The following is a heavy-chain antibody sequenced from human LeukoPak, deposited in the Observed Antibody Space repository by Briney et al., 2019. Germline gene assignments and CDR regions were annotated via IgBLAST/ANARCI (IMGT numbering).Heavy chain of an antibody. CDR2: ISWNSGSI. V-gene: IGHV3-9*01. CDR3: AKGRYSYGLDY. Sequence: PGGSLRLSCATSGFTFDDYAMHWVRQAPGKGLEWVSGISWNSGSIGYADSVKGRFTISRDNAKNSLYLQMNSLRAEDTALYYCAKGRYSYGLDYWGQGTLVTVSS. D-gene: IGHD5-18*01. CDR1: GFTFDDYA. J-gene: IGHJ4*02.